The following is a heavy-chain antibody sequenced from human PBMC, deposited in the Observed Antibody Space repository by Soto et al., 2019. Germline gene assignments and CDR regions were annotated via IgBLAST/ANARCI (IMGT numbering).Heavy chain of an antibody. D-gene: IGHD2-15*01. Sequence: QVQLQESGPGLVKPSETLSLTCTVSGGSISSYYWSWIRQPPGKGLEWIGYIYYSGSTNYNPSLKSRVTISVDTSKNQFSLKLSSVTAADTAVYYCVSSVVVAAFDYWGQGTLVTVSS. CDR3: VSSVVVAAFDY. V-gene: IGHV4-59*01. J-gene: IGHJ4*02. CDR2: IYYSGST. CDR1: GGSISSYY.